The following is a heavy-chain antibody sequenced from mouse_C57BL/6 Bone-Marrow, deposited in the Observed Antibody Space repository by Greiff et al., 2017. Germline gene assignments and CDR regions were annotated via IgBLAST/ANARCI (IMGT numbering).Heavy chain of an antibody. CDR3: ARAGGIYYGYGVFDY. D-gene: IGHD2-2*01. Sequence: EVKLMESGGGLVQSGRSLRLSCATSGFTFSDFYMEWVRQAPGKGLEWIAASRNKANDYTTEYSASVKGRFIVSRDTSQSILYLQMNALRAEDTAIYYCARAGGIYYGYGVFDYWGQGTTLTVSS. CDR2: SRNKANDYTT. CDR1: GFTFSDFY. J-gene: IGHJ2*01. V-gene: IGHV7-1*01.